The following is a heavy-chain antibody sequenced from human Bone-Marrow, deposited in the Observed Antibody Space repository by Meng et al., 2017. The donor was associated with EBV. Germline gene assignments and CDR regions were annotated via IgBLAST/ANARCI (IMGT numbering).Heavy chain of an antibody. CDR2: ISAYNGDT. CDR1: GYTFSSFG. J-gene: IGHJ4*02. Sequence: QVRVVQSGAEVKKPGASVQVSCRASGYTFSSFGISWVRQAPGQGPEWMGWISAYNGDTKYAQKFQGRVTVTTDTSTSTAYMELRSLRRDDTAVYYCARGMRNFNFWGQGTLVTVSS. CDR3: ARGMRNFNF. V-gene: IGHV1-18*01.